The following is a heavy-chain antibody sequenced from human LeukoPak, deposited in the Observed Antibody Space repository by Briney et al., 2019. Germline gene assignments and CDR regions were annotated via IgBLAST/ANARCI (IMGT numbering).Heavy chain of an antibody. CDR2: INAGNGNT. D-gene: IGHD3-22*01. J-gene: IGHJ4*02. CDR1: GYTFTSYA. CDR3: ARDITGYYDSSGYSPFDY. Sequence: ASVKVSCKASGYTFTSYAMHWVRQAPGQRLEWMGWINAGNGNTKYSQKFQGRVTITRDTSASTAYMELSSLRSEDTAVYYCARDITGYYDSSGYSPFDYWGQGTLVTVSS. V-gene: IGHV1-3*01.